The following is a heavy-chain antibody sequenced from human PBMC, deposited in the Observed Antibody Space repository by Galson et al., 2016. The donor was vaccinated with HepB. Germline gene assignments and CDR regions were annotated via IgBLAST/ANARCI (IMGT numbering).Heavy chain of an antibody. V-gene: IGHV3-23*01. J-gene: IGHJ2*01. CDR3: ASGIAVTTSNSFWYFDL. CDR2: ISGSGDET. D-gene: IGHD3-10*01. CDR1: GFTFSHAW. Sequence: SLRLSCAGSGFTFSHAWLNWVRQAPGKGLDWVSTISGSGDETNYADSVKGRFTFSRDNSKNTLYLQMTSLRAEDTAVYYCASGIAVTTSNSFWYFDLWGRGTLVTVSS.